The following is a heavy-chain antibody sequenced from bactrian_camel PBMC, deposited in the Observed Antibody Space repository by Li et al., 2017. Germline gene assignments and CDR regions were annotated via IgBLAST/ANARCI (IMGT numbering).Heavy chain of an antibody. V-gene: IGHV3S53*01. D-gene: IGHD3*01. CDR2: IVSDGTT. Sequence: HVQLVESGGGTVQPGGSLRLSCVVSGYRYNSNCMGWYRQAPGKERELVAIIVSDGTTNYADSVKGRFTISQDNAENTVYLQMNSLKPEDTAMYYCTAEPQVNARQPGNSWACGASFGYRGRGTQVTVS. CDR1: GYRYNSNC. CDR3: TAEPQVNARQPGNSWACGASFGY. J-gene: IGHJ6*01.